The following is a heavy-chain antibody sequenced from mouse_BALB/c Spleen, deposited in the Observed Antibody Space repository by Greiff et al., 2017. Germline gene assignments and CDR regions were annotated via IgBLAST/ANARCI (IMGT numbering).Heavy chain of an antibody. D-gene: IGHD2-2*01. CDR2: IRNKANGYTT. J-gene: IGHJ4*01. V-gene: IGHV7-3*02. CDR3: ARDGYGYDEGYYAMDY. Sequence: DVKLQESGGGLVQPGGSLRLSCATSGFTFTDYYMSWVRQPPGKALEWLGFIRNKANGYTTEYSASVKGRFTISRDNSQSILYLQMNTLRAEDSATYYCARDGYGYDEGYYAMDYWGQGTSVTVSS. CDR1: GFTFTDYY.